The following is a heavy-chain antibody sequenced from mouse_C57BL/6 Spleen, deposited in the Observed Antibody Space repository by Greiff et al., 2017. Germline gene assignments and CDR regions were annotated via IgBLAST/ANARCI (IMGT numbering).Heavy chain of an antibody. CDR1: GYTFTDYY. CDR3: ARSRLYFDY. Sequence: VQLQQSGAELVRPGASVKLSCKASGYTFTDYYINWVKQRPGQGLEWIARIYPGSGNTYYNEKFKGKATLTAEKSSSTAYMQLSSLTSEDSAVYFCARSRLYFDYWGQGTTLTVSS. D-gene: IGHD1-2*01. V-gene: IGHV1-76*01. CDR2: IYPGSGNT. J-gene: IGHJ2*01.